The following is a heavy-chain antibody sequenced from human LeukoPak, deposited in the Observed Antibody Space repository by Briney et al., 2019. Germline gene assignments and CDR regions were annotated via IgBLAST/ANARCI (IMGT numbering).Heavy chain of an antibody. CDR3: AKDRGIAAAGPKYYFDY. V-gene: IGHV3-30*02. D-gene: IGHD6-13*01. CDR2: IRYDGSNK. Sequence: PGGPLRLSCAASGFTLRGNGMHWVRQAPGKGLEWVAFIRYDGSNKYYADSVKGRFTISRDNSKNTLYLQMNSLRAEDTAVYYCAKDRGIAAAGPKYYFDYWGQGTLVTVSS. J-gene: IGHJ4*02. CDR1: GFTLRGNG.